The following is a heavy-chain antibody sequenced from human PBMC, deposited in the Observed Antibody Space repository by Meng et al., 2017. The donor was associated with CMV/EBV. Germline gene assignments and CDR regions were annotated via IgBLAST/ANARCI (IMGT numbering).Heavy chain of an antibody. CDR2: FNHSGST. D-gene: IGHD2-2*01. CDR3: ARGFSHPRYCSSTSCYPADYYYGMDV. Sequence: SETLSLTCAVYGGSFSGYYWSWIRQPPGKGLEWNGEFNHSGSTNYNPSLKSRVTISVDTSKNQFSLKLSSVTAADTAVYYCARGFSHPRYCSSTSCYPADYYYGMDVWGQGTTVTVSS. CDR1: GGSFSGYY. J-gene: IGHJ6*02. V-gene: IGHV4-34*01.